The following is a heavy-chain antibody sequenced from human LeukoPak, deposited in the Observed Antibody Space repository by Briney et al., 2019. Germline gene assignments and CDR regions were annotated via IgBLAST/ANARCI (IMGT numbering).Heavy chain of an antibody. J-gene: IGHJ4*02. D-gene: IGHD3-22*01. Sequence: SQTLSLTCAISGDSVSSNSAAWNWIRQSPSRGLEWLGRTYYRSKWYNDYAVSVKSRITINPDTSKNQFSLQLNSVTPEDTAVYYCARGSLPDYYDSSGYYFDYWGQGTLVTVSS. CDR1: GDSVSSNSAA. CDR3: ARGSLPDYYDSSGYYFDY. V-gene: IGHV6-1*01. CDR2: TYYRSKWYN.